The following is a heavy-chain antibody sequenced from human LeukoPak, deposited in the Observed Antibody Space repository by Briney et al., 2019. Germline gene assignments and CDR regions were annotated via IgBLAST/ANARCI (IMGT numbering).Heavy chain of an antibody. J-gene: IGHJ4*02. CDR3: ARATGGYGSGSYFGEYYFDY. D-gene: IGHD3-10*01. V-gene: IGHV4-34*01. CDR1: GGSFCVDY. CDR2: IKHSGST. Sequence: LETLSLTCAVYGGSFCVDYWSCIRQPPGKGLGWIGEIKHSGSTNYNPSLKSRVTISVDTSRNQYSLKLSSVTATDTAVYYCARATGGYGSGSYFGEYYFDYWGQGTLVTVSP.